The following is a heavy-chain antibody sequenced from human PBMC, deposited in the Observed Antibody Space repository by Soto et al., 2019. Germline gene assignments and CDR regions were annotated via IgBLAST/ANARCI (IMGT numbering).Heavy chain of an antibody. J-gene: IGHJ6*02. Sequence: SETLSLTCTVSGGSISSGGYYWSWIRQHPGKGLEWIGYIYYSGSTYYNPSLKSRVTISVDTSKNQFSLKLSSVTAADTAVYYCARDQYYGSVSYYPTYYYYYGMDVWGQGTTVTVSS. CDR2: IYYSGST. V-gene: IGHV4-31*03. CDR1: GGSISSGGYY. D-gene: IGHD3-10*01. CDR3: ARDQYYGSVSYYPTYYYYYGMDV.